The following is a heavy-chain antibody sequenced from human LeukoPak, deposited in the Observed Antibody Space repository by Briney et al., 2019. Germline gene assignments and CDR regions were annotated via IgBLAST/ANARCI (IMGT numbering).Heavy chain of an antibody. CDR1: GDSISSYY. CDR2: IYSSGST. J-gene: IGHJ3*02. V-gene: IGHV4-4*07. CDR3: ARAYYDSSAFDI. D-gene: IGHD3-22*01. Sequence: SSETLSLTCTVFGDSISSYYWSWIRQPAGKGLEWIGRIYSSGSTNYNPSLKSRVTMSVDTSKNQFSLKLSSVTAADTAVYYCARAYYDSSAFDIWGQGTMVTVSS.